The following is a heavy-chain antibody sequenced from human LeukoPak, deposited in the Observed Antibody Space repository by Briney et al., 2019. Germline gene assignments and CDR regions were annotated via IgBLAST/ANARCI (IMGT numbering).Heavy chain of an antibody. CDR2: VRYDGSNE. Sequence: GGSLRLSCQTSGFVFSNYGMHWVRQAPGKGLEWVAFVRYDGSNEYYADSVKGRFTISRDNSRNTLYLRMSSLRAEDTGVYSCAKDSNSGYVSVGPDYWGQGTLVTVSS. J-gene: IGHJ4*02. V-gene: IGHV3-30*02. CDR1: GFVFSNYG. CDR3: AKDSNSGYVSVGPDY. D-gene: IGHD3-22*01.